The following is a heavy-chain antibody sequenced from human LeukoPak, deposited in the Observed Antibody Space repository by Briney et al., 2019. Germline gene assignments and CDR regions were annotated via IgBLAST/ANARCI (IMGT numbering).Heavy chain of an antibody. D-gene: IGHD3-3*01. V-gene: IGHV1-18*01. CDR3: ARDPPNYDFWSGYYSSYGMDV. J-gene: IGHJ6*02. CDR1: GYTFTSYG. CDR2: ISAYNGNT. Sequence: ASVKVSCKASGYTFTSYGISWVRQAPGQGLEWMGWISAYNGNTNYAQKLQGRVTMTTDTSTSTAYMELRSLRSDDTAVYYCARDPPNYDFWSGYYSSYGMDVWGQGTTVTVSS.